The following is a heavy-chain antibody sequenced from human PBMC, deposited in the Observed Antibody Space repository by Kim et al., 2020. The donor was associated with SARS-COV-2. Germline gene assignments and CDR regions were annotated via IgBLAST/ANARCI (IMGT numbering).Heavy chain of an antibody. V-gene: IGHV3-33*01. D-gene: IGHD3-10*01. J-gene: IGHJ4*02. CDR2: IWYDGSNK. Sequence: GGSLRLSCAASGFTFSSYGMHWVRQAPGKGLEWVAVIWYDGSNKYYADSVKGRFTISRDNSKNTLYLQMNSLRAEDTAVYYCARETYYNQPGTYTAVNGVDYWGQGTLVTVSS. CDR1: GFTFSSYG. CDR3: ARETYYNQPGTYTAVNGVDY.